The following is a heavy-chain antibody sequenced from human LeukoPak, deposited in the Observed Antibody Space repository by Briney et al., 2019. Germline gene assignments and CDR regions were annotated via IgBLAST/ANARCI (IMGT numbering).Heavy chain of an antibody. Sequence: ASVKVSCKASGYTFTSYAMHWVRQAPGQRLEWMGWINAGNGNTKYSQKFQGRVTITRDTSASTAYMELSSLRSEDTAVYYCERDEGLRMDDFWSGPSNNWFDPWGQGTLVTVSS. J-gene: IGHJ5*02. CDR3: ERDEGLRMDDFWSGPSNNWFDP. CDR2: INAGNGNT. V-gene: IGHV1-3*01. CDR1: GYTFTSYA. D-gene: IGHD3-3*01.